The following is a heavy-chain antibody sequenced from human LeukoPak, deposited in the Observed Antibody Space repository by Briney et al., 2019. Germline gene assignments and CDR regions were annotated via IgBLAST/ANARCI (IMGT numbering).Heavy chain of an antibody. CDR1: GFTFNGFA. V-gene: IGHV3-48*03. J-gene: IGHJ5*02. CDR3: ATDGAGFDT. Sequence: GRSLTLSCAASGFTFNGFAIHWVRRAPGKGLEWLSYINIGGTNTHYADPVKGRFTISRDNAKKSLYLEMNNLRAEDTAVYYCATDGAGFDTWGQGVLVTVSS. CDR2: INIGGTNT.